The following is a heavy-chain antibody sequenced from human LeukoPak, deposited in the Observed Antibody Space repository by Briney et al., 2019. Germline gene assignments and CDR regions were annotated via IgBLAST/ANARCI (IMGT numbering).Heavy chain of an antibody. CDR3: AREAAKPYDFWSGTNWFDP. Sequence: ASVKVSCKASGGTFSSYAISWVRQAPGQGLEWMGRIIPIFGMANYAQKFQGRVTITADKSTSTAYMELSSLRSEDTAVYYCAREAAKPYDFWSGTNWFDPWGQGTLVTVSS. CDR1: GGTFSSYA. D-gene: IGHD3-3*01. V-gene: IGHV1-69*04. J-gene: IGHJ5*02. CDR2: IIPIFGMA.